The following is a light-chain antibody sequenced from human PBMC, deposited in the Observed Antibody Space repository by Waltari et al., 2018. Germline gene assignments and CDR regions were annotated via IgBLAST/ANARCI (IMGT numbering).Light chain of an antibody. CDR3: QQSYSTPRLT. J-gene: IGKJ4*01. CDR1: QNIGTS. CDR2: AAS. Sequence: EIQMTQSPSSVSASVGDRVTITCRASQNIGTSLNWYQQKPGKAPKLLVHAASSLYSGVPSRFSGSGSGTDFTLTISSLQPEDFTTYYCQQSYSTPRLTFGGGTKVDIK. V-gene: IGKV1-39*01.